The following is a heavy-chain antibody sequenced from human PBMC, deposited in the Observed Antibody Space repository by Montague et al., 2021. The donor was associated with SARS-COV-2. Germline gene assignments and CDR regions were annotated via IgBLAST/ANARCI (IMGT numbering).Heavy chain of an antibody. CDR3: ARRKYSYGWGD. CDR2: VDYSGNT. V-gene: IGHV4-39*01. Sequence: SETLSLTCTVTGGPITGSSDYWGWIRQSPGKGLEWIASVDYSGNTYYSPSLKSRLTISEDTSENQFSLKLNSVTAADTALYYCARRKYSYGWGDWGQGTLVTVSS. D-gene: IGHD5-18*01. J-gene: IGHJ4*02. CDR1: GGPITGSSDY.